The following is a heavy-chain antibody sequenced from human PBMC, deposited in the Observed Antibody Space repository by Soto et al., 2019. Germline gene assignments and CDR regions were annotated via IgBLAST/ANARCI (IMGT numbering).Heavy chain of an antibody. D-gene: IGHD1-26*01. CDR1: GFTFNNHA. J-gene: IGHJ4*02. Sequence: EVQLLESGGGLVQPGGSLKLSCAASGFTFNNHAMTWGRQAPGKGLEWVSAMSGGGSTYYAGSVKGRFTISRDNSKYALFLQMNNVRLGEPAVFLCAKDYSGNRRFDYWGQGTLVTVSS. V-gene: IGHV3-23*01. CDR2: MSGGGST. CDR3: AKDYSGNRRFDY.